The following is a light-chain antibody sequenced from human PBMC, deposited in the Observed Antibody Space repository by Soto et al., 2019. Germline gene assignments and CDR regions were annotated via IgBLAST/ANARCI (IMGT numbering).Light chain of an antibody. Sequence: QSVLTQPPSVSGTPGQRVSISCSGDSSTFANNYVHWYQQVPGAAPKLLMYRTDQRPSGVPERFSGSKSGTSASLTISGLRPEDEAQYYCQSYDNSLSVYVFGTGTKVTVL. V-gene: IGLV1-47*01. CDR3: QSYDNSLSVYV. CDR2: RTD. J-gene: IGLJ1*01. CDR1: SSTFANNY.